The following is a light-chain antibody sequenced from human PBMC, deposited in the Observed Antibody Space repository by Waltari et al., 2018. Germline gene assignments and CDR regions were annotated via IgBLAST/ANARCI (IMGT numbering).Light chain of an antibody. V-gene: IGKV1-12*01. CDR3: QQVDSFPRT. Sequence: DIQMTQPPSSVSASVGARVTLTCRASQGISSRLAWYQQKPGKAPKLLIYDASSLHSGVPSRFSGSGSGTEFTLTISSLQPEDFATYYCQQVDSFPRTFGQGTKVEVK. CDR2: DAS. CDR1: QGISSR. J-gene: IGKJ1*01.